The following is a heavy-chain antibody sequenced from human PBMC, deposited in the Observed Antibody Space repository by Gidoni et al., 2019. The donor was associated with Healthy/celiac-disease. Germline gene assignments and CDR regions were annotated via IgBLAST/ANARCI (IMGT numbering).Heavy chain of an antibody. D-gene: IGHD2-8*01. CDR2: IYYSGST. CDR3: ARRMSRSQPRLYYFDY. V-gene: IGHV4-59*08. Sequence: YWSWIRQPTGKGLEWIGYIYYSGSTNYNPSLKSRVTISVDTSKNQFSLKLSSVTAADTAVYYCARRMSRSQPRLYYFDYWGQGTLVTVSS. J-gene: IGHJ4*02. CDR1: Y.